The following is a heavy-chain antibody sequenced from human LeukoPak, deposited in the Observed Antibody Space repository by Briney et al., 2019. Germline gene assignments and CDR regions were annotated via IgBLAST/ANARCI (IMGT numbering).Heavy chain of an antibody. CDR2: IYYSGST. Sequence: SETLSLTCTVSGGSVSSSSYYWGWIRQPPGKGLEWIGSIYYSGSTYYNPSLKSRVTISVDTSKNQFSLKLSSVTAADTAVYYCARGGYSSGWYPRDYYYGMDVWGQGITVTVSS. CDR3: ARGGYSSGWYPRDYYYGMDV. J-gene: IGHJ6*02. V-gene: IGHV4-39*07. CDR1: GGSVSSSSYY. D-gene: IGHD6-19*01.